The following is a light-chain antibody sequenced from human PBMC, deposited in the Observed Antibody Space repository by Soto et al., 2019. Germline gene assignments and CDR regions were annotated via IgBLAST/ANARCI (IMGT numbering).Light chain of an antibody. CDR1: QGISSY. J-gene: IGKJ4*01. CDR2: AAS. CDR3: QQRKKWPPLT. Sequence: IQLTQSPSSLSASVGDRVTITCRASQGISSYLAWYQQKPGKAPKLLIYAASTLQSGVPSRFSGSGSGTDFTLTISSLEPEDFAVYYCQQRKKWPPLTFGGGTKVEIK. V-gene: IGKV1-9*01.